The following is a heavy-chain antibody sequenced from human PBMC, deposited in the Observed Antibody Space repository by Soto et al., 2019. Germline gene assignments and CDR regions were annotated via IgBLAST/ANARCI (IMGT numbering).Heavy chain of an antibody. Sequence: QAQLQESGPGPVKPSETLSLTCTVSGGSVSGGTHYWSWIRQPPGKGLEWIGYIYNSGSTNYNPSLKSRVTISVDTSKNQFSLKLSSVTAADTAVYYCARGYRTSWYWFDLWGRGTLVTASS. CDR2: IYNSGST. CDR1: GGSVSGGTHY. D-gene: IGHD6-13*01. V-gene: IGHV4-61*01. J-gene: IGHJ2*01. CDR3: ARGYRTSWYWFDL.